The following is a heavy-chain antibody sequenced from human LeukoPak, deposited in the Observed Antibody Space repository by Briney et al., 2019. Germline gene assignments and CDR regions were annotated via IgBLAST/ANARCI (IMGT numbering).Heavy chain of an antibody. V-gene: IGHV3-30*18. D-gene: IGHD3-3*01. CDR2: ISYDGSNK. Sequence: GGSLRLSCAASGFTFSSYGMHWVRQAPGKGLEWVAVISYDGSNKYYADSVKGRFTISRDNSKNTLYLQMNSLRAEDTAVYYCAKDSGFWSAYYNYWGQGTLVTVSS. J-gene: IGHJ4*02. CDR1: GFTFSSYG. CDR3: AKDSGFWSAYYNY.